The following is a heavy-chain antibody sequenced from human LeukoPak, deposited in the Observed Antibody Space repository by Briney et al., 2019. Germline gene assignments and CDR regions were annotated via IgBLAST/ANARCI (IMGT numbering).Heavy chain of an antibody. CDR1: GGSFSGYY. CDR3: ARGNGSGSTFDY. CDR2: INHSGST. Sequence: NPSETLSLTCAVYGGSFSGYYWSWIRQPPGKGLEWIGEINHSGSTNYNPSLKSRVTISVDTSKNQFSLKLSSVTAADTAVYYCARGNGSGSTFDYWGQGTLVPVSS. D-gene: IGHD3-10*01. J-gene: IGHJ4*02. V-gene: IGHV4-34*01.